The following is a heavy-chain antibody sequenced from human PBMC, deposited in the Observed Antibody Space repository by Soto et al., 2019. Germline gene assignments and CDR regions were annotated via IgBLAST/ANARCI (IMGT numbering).Heavy chain of an antibody. J-gene: IGHJ4*02. CDR3: ATMGYSNDGMFDS. V-gene: IGHV3-15*01. Sequence: EVQLVESGGGLVKPGGSLTLSCSASGLSFDRAWASWVRQAPGRGLEWVGLIKTKTDGGTTDYAAFVKGRFIISKDESERTVYLHMNRLEIEDTAFYYWATMGYSNDGMFDSWGQGSLVTVSS. CDR2: IKTKTDGGTT. CDR1: GLSFDRAW. D-gene: IGHD6-13*01.